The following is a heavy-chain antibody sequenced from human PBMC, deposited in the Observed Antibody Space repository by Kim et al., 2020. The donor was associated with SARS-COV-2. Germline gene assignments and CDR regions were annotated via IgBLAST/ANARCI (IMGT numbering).Heavy chain of an antibody. J-gene: IGHJ6*02. CDR3: ARQYSSSWYQPYYYYYGMDV. Sequence: GASLKISCKGSGYSFTSYWIGWVRQMPGKGLEWMGIIYPGDSDTRYSPSFQGQVTISADKSISTAYLQWSSLKASDTAMYYCARQYSSSWYQPYYYYYGMDVWGQGTTVTVSS. V-gene: IGHV5-51*01. D-gene: IGHD6-13*01. CDR1: GYSFTSYW. CDR2: IYPGDSDT.